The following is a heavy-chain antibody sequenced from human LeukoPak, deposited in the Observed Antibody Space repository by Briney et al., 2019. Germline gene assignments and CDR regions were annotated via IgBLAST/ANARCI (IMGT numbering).Heavy chain of an antibody. CDR1: GFTFSSYS. D-gene: IGHD5-18*01. CDR2: ISSSSSTI. CDR3: ARERGYSYGRKNFDY. Sequence: SGGSLRLSSAASGFTFSSYSMNWVRQAPGKGLEWVSYISSSSSTIYYADSVKGRFTISRDNAKNSLYLQMNSLRAEDTAVYYCARERGYSYGRKNFDYWGQGTLVTVSS. V-gene: IGHV3-48*01. J-gene: IGHJ4*02.